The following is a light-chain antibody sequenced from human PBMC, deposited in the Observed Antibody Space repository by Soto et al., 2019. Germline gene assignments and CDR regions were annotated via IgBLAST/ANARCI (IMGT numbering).Light chain of an antibody. V-gene: IGLV4-69*01. Sequence: QTVVTQSPSASASLGASVKLTCTLSSGHSSYAIAWHQQQPEKGPRYLMKLNSDGSHSKGDGIPDRFSGSSSGAERYLTISSLQSEDEADYYCQTWDTDIHVLFGGGTKLTVL. CDR2: LNSDGSH. CDR3: QTWDTDIHVL. J-gene: IGLJ2*01. CDR1: SGHSSYA.